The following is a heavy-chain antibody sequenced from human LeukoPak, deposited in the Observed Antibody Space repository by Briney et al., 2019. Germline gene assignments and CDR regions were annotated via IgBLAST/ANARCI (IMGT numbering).Heavy chain of an antibody. V-gene: IGHV5-51*01. Sequence: GESLKISCKGSGYSFTSYWIGWVRQMPGKGLEWMGIIYPGDSDTRYSPSFQGQVTISADKSISTAYLQWSSLKASDTAMYYCARHGPPVDIVVVPAAIGAFDIWGQGTMVTVSS. D-gene: IGHD2-2*01. J-gene: IGHJ3*02. CDR2: IYPGDSDT. CDR1: GYSFTSYW. CDR3: ARHGPPVDIVVVPAAIGAFDI.